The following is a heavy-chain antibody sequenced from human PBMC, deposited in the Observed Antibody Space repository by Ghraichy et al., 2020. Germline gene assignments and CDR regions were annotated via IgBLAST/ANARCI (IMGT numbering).Heavy chain of an antibody. CDR1: GFIFSSYG. CDR3: ATLAYSTHAFDI. J-gene: IGHJ3*02. Sequence: GGSLRLSCAASGFIFSSYGMHWVRQAPGKGLEWVAVIWYDGSNKYYADSVKGRFTISRDNSKNTLYLQMNSLRAEDTAVYYCATLAYSTHAFDIWGQGTMVTVSS. CDR2: IWYDGSNK. D-gene: IGHD6-13*01. V-gene: IGHV3-33*01.